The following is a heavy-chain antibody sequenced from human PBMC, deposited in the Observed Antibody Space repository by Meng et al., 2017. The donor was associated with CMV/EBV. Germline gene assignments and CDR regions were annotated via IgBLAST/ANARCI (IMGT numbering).Heavy chain of an antibody. J-gene: IGHJ4*02. Sequence: GGSLKISCAASGFTFSDYYMSWIRQAPGKGLEWVSYISDSGDAKFYGDSVKGRFTISRDNAKRSIFLQLNSLRADDTAVYYCARFVKDTSTWYSNYFDHWGQGTLVTVSS. CDR1: GFTFSDYY. D-gene: IGHD1-1*01. V-gene: IGHV3-11*04. CDR3: ARFVKDTSTWYSNYFDH. CDR2: ISDSGDAK.